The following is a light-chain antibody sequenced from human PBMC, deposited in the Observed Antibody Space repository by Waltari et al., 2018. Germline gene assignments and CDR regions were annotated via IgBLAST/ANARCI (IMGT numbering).Light chain of an antibody. CDR1: QTITSH. CDR2: TAS. J-gene: IGKJ2*01. V-gene: IGKV1-39*01. CDR3: QQSYITPYT. Sequence: DIQMTQAPSSLSASVGDRVTITCRASQTITSHLNWFQQQPGRAPKLLIHTASNLQSGVPSRFSGSGSGTQFTLTISSLQPEDFATYFCQQSYITPYTFGQGTKVEIK.